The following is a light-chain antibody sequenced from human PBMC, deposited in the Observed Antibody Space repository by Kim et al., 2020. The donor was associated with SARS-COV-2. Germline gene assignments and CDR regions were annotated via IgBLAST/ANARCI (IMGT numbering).Light chain of an antibody. V-gene: IGKV3-20*01. CDR2: GAS. J-gene: IGKJ2*01. Sequence: EIVLTQSPGTLSLSPGERVTLSCRASQSVSSSYLAWYQQKPGQAPRLLIHGASSRATGIPDRFSGSGSGTDFTLTISRLEPEDFAVYYCQQYGSSRTFGQGTKLEI. CDR1: QSVSSSY. CDR3: QQYGSSRT.